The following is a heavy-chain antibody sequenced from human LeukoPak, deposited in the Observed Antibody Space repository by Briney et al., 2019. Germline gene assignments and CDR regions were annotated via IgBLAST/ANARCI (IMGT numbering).Heavy chain of an antibody. CDR3: ARDRGEFYFDY. CDR1: GFTFSSYW. J-gene: IGHJ4*02. CDR2: INHNGNVN. D-gene: IGHD3-10*01. V-gene: IGHV3-7*01. Sequence: GGSLRLSCAASGFTFSSYWMNWARQAPGKGLEWVASINHNGNVNYYVDSVKGRFTISRDNAKNSLYLQMNSLRAEDTAVYYCARDRGEFYFDYWGQGTLVTVSS.